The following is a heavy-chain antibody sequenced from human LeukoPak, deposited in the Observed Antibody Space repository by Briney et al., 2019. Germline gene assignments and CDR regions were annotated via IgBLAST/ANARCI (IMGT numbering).Heavy chain of an antibody. CDR1: GFTFSSYW. Sequence: GGSLRLSCAASGFTFSSYWMSWVRQAPGKGLEWVANIKQDGSEKYYADSVKGRFTISRDNAKNSLYLQMNSLRAEDTAVYYCARDRDSSGWYWAFDIWGQGTMVTVSS. V-gene: IGHV3-7*01. CDR2: IKQDGSEK. CDR3: ARDRDSSGWYWAFDI. D-gene: IGHD6-19*01. J-gene: IGHJ3*02.